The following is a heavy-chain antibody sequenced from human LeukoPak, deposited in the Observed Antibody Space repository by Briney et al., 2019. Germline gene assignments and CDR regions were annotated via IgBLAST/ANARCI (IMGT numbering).Heavy chain of an antibody. CDR2: INTNTGNP. Sequence: GASVKVSCKASGYTFTDYFMNWVRQAPGQGLEWMGWINTNTGNPTYAQGFTGRFVFSLDTSVSTAYLQISSLKAEDTAVYYCARALGTGYYIYRFDPWGQGTLVTVSS. D-gene: IGHD3/OR15-3a*01. J-gene: IGHJ5*02. CDR3: ARALGTGYYIYRFDP. V-gene: IGHV7-4-1*02. CDR1: GYTFTDYF.